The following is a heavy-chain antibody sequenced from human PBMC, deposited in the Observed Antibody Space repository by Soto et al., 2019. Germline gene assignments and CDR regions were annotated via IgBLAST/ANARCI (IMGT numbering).Heavy chain of an antibody. Sequence: GGSLRLSCAASGFTFSNGLMCWVRQAPGKGMEWVGRIKSNTDGGTTDYAAPVKGRFTISRDDSKNTLYLQMNSLKTEDTAVYYCTTDKERLRYFDWLDLRGDYWGQGTLVTVS. CDR3: TTDKERLRYFDWLDLRGDY. CDR1: GFTFSNGL. D-gene: IGHD3-9*01. V-gene: IGHV3-15*01. CDR2: IKSNTDGGTT. J-gene: IGHJ4*02.